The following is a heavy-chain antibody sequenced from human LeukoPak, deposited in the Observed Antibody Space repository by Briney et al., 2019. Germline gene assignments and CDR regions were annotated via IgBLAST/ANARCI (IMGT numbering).Heavy chain of an antibody. V-gene: IGHV3-48*01. Sequence: HPGGSLRLSCAASGFAFSTYSMNWVRQAPGKGLEWVSSISSGGGIIYYADSVKGRFTISRDNVKNSLYLQMNSLRAEDTAVYYCASGEPLYPKGIAEDYWGQGTLVTVSS. CDR2: ISSGGGII. CDR1: GFAFSTYS. CDR3: ASGEPLYPKGIAEDY. D-gene: IGHD6-13*01. J-gene: IGHJ4*02.